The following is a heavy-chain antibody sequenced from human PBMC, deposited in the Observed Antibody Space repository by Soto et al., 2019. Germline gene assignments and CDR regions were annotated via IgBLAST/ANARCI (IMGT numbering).Heavy chain of an antibody. D-gene: IGHD2-15*01. CDR1: GCTISSGGYY. J-gene: IGHJ4*02. CDR2: IYYSGST. Sequence: SETLSLTCTVSGCTISSGGYYWSWISQHPGKGLEWIGYIYYSGSTYYNPSLKSRVTIPVDTSKNQFSLKLSSVTAADTAVYYCARGRIRSGGSCYLDYWAQAPLVTVSS. V-gene: IGHV4-31*03. CDR3: ARGRIRSGGSCYLDY.